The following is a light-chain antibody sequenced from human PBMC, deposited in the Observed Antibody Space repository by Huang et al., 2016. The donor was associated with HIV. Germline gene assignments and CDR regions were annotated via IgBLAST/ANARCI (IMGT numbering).Light chain of an antibody. CDR1: QSVSRKY. Sequence: EIVLTQSPGTVSLSPGERATLSCRASQSVSRKYLDWYQQKPGQAPRLLIYGASYRATGSPDRFSGSGSGTDFTLTISRLEPEYFSVYYCQQYDSSPIFTFGPGTKVDIK. CDR3: QQYDSSPIFT. CDR2: GAS. V-gene: IGKV3-20*01. J-gene: IGKJ3*01.